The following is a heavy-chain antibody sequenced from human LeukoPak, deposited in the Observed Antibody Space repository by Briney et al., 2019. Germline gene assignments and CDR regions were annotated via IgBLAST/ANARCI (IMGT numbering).Heavy chain of an antibody. Sequence: GGSLRLSCAASGFTFSSYGMHWVRQAPGKGLEWVTVISYDGSNKYYADSVKGRFTISRDNSKNTLYLQMNSLRAEDPAVYYCARRYSSGWDYWGQGTLVTVSS. D-gene: IGHD6-19*01. CDR3: ARRYSSGWDY. J-gene: IGHJ4*02. CDR1: GFTFSSYG. V-gene: IGHV3-30*19. CDR2: ISYDGSNK.